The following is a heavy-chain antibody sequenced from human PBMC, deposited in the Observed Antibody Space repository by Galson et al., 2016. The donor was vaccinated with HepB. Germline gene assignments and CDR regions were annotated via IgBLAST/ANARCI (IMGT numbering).Heavy chain of an antibody. Sequence: SVKVSCKASGYTFTTSGISWVRQAPGQGLEWIGWISTYSGNTKYAQKFQGGLTLTTDSSTTTAYMELRSLRVDDTALYYCARDVHYRLDSWGQGTLVSVSS. D-gene: IGHD3-16*02. J-gene: IGHJ4*02. CDR2: ISTYSGNT. CDR3: ARDVHYRLDS. V-gene: IGHV1-18*01. CDR1: GYTFTTSG.